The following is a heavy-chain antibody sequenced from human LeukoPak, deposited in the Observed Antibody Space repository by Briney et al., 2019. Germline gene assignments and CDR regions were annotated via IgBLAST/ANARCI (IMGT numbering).Heavy chain of an antibody. Sequence: GGSLRLSCAAFGFTFNNFEMNWVRQAPGKGLEWISYISSSGSTMYYADSVKGRFTISREDAKNSLSLQMNNLRAEDTSVYYCARDSLAYFDFWGQGTLVTVSS. CDR1: GFTFNNFE. CDR2: ISSSGSTM. D-gene: IGHD3-3*02. V-gene: IGHV3-48*03. J-gene: IGHJ4*02. CDR3: ARDSLAYFDF.